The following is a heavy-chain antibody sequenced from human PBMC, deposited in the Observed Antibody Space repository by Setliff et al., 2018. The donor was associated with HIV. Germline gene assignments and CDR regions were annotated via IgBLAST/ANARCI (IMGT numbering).Heavy chain of an antibody. Sequence: SETLSLTCSVSNGSINGYYWTWIRQPPGKGLEWIGYISHTGSTNFNPSLKSRVSMSVDLSKNQFSLHLVSVTAADTAVYYCARHVKGIAARRGYPVGWFDPWGQGTLVTVSS. CDR1: NGSINGYY. V-gene: IGHV4-59*08. D-gene: IGHD6-6*01. CDR3: ARHVKGIAARRGYPVGWFDP. CDR2: ISHTGST. J-gene: IGHJ5*02.